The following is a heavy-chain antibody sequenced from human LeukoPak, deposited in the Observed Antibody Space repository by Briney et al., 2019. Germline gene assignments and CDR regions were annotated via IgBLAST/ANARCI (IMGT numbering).Heavy chain of an antibody. V-gene: IGHV3-23*01. CDR3: ASERFTAMVLFDY. CDR2: ISGSGGST. Sequence: QTGGSLRLSCAASGFTFSSYGMSWVRQAPGKGLEWVSAISGSGGSTYYADSVKGRFTISRDNAKNSLYLQMNSLRAEDTAVYYCASERFTAMVLFDYWGQGTLVTVSS. D-gene: IGHD5-18*01. J-gene: IGHJ4*02. CDR1: GFTFSSYG.